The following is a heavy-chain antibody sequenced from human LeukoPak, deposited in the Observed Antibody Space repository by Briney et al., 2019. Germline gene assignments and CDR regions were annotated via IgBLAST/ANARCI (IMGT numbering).Heavy chain of an antibody. Sequence: SETLSLTCTVSGGSISSYYWSWIRQPPGKGLEWIGYIYYSGSTNYNPSLKSRVTISVDTSKNQFSLKLGSVTAADTAVYYCARSVFGVIRYYFDYWGQGTLVTVSS. CDR3: ARSVFGVIRYYFDY. J-gene: IGHJ4*02. CDR1: GGSISSYY. D-gene: IGHD3-10*02. V-gene: IGHV4-59*01. CDR2: IYYSGST.